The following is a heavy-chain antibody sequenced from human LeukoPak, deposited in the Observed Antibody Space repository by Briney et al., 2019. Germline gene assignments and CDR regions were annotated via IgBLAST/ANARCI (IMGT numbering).Heavy chain of an antibody. J-gene: IGHJ4*02. CDR3: ARVYCRGGSCYTYLDY. CDR2: INQDGSEK. Sequence: GGSLILSCAASGFTFSSNWMSWVRQAPGKGLEWVASINQDGSEKKYVDSVKGRFTISRDNAKNSLYLQTNSLRAEDTAVYFCARVYCRGGSCYTYLDYWGQGTLVTVSS. D-gene: IGHD2-15*01. CDR1: GFTFSSNW. V-gene: IGHV3-7*04.